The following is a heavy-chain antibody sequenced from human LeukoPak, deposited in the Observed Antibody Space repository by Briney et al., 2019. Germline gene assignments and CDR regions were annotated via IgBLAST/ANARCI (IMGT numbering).Heavy chain of an antibody. CDR2: IKSKTDGGTT. CDR1: GFTFSNAW. V-gene: IGHV3-15*01. D-gene: IGHD6-13*01. Sequence: PGGSLRLSCAASGFTFSNAWMSWVRQAPGKGLEWVGRIKSKTDGGTTDYAAPVKGRFTISRDDSKNTLYLQMNSLETEDTAVYYCTTAGGKGYSSSWYTFGYWGQGTLVTVSS. J-gene: IGHJ4*02. CDR3: TTAGGKGYSSSWYTFGY.